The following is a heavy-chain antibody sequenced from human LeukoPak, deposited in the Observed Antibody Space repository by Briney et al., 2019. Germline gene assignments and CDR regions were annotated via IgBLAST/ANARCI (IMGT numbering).Heavy chain of an antibody. CDR2: IYHSGST. D-gene: IGHD3-10*01. CDR1: GYSISSGYY. V-gene: IGHV4-38-2*02. Sequence: SETLSLTCTVSGYSISSGYYWGWIRQPPGKGLEWIGSIYHSGSTYYNPSLKSRVTISVDTSKNQFSLKLSSVTAADTAVYYCAAHVLLWFGELTDAFDIWGQGTMVTVSS. CDR3: AAHVLLWFGELTDAFDI. J-gene: IGHJ3*02.